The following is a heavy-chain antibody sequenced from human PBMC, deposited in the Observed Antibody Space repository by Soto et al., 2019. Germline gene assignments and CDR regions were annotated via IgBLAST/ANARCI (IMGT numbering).Heavy chain of an antibody. J-gene: IGHJ4*02. CDR1: GYSFTSYW. Sequence: PGEPLKVSCKGSGYSFTSYWIGWVRQMPGKGLEWMGIIYPGDSDTTYSPSFQGQVTISADKSISTAYLQWSSLKASDTAMYYCARQVYSGSGSYSSLAHTAYFDYWGQGTLVTVSS. D-gene: IGHD3-10*01. CDR2: IYPGDSDT. CDR3: ARQVYSGSGSYSSLAHTAYFDY. V-gene: IGHV5-51*01.